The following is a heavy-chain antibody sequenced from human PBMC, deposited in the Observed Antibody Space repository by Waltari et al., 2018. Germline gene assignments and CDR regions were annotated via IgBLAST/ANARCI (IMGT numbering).Heavy chain of an antibody. Sequence: QITLKESGPTLVKPTQTLTLTCTFSGFSLSTSGVGVGWIRQPPGKALEWLALIYWNDDKRYSPSLKSRLTITKDTSKNQVVLTMTNMDPVDTATYYCAHSGPLKQIKYYYYGMDVWGQGTTVTVSS. J-gene: IGHJ6*02. V-gene: IGHV2-5*01. CDR3: AHSGPLKQIKYYYYGMDV. CDR1: GFSLSTSGVG. CDR2: IYWNDDK. D-gene: IGHD3-10*01.